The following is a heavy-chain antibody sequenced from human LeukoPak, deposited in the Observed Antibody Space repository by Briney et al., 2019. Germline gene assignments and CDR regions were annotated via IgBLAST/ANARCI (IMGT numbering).Heavy chain of an antibody. V-gene: IGHV3-15*01. CDR3: TAGGDGTYSSDY. CDR2: SKSEAGGGTT. Sequence: GGSLRLSCSASGFNFRDVWMSWVRQAPGKGLEWVGRSKSEAGGGTTDIAAPGQGRFTISRDDSKDTLSLQMNSLEIEGTAVYYCTAGGDGTYSSDYWGQGTLVTVSS. D-gene: IGHD1-26*01. J-gene: IGHJ4*02. CDR1: GFNFRDVW.